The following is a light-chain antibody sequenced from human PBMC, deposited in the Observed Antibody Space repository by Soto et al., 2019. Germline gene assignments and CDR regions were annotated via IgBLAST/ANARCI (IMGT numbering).Light chain of an antibody. V-gene: IGLV1-44*01. CDR2: KSN. CDR1: TSNIGSNV. Sequence: QSVLTQPPSASGTPGQRVTVSCSGSTSNIGSNVVNWYQQLPGTAPKLLIYKSNQRPSGVPDRFSGSKSGTSASLAISGLQSEDEADYYCASYTSSSTSVIFGRGTKLTVL. CDR3: ASYTSSSTSVI. J-gene: IGLJ2*01.